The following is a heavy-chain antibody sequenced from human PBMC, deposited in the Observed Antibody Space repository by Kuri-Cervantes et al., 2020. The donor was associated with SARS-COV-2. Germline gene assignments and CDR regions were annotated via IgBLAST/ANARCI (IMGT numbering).Heavy chain of an antibody. J-gene: IGHJ4*02. D-gene: IGHD1-20*01. CDR3: AKAGVLYNWNY. CDR1: GFTFSSYW. Sequence: LSLTCAASGFTFSSYWMHWVRQAPGKGLVWVSRINSDGSSTSYADSVKGRFTISRDNAKNTLYLQMNSLRAEDTAVYYCAKAGVLYNWNYWGQGTLVTVSS. CDR2: INSDGSST. V-gene: IGHV3-74*01.